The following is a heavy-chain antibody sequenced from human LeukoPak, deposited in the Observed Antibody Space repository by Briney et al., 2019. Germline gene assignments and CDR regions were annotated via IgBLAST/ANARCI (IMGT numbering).Heavy chain of an antibody. V-gene: IGHV1-18*01. CDR2: ISAYNGNT. CDR3: ARDPWRIAAAGDDY. Sequence: GASVKVSCKASGYTFTSYGISWVRPAPGQGLEWMGWISAYNGNTNYAQKLQGRVTMTTDTSTSTAYMELRSLRSDDTAVYYCARDPWRIAAAGDDYWGQGALVTVSS. J-gene: IGHJ4*02. D-gene: IGHD6-13*01. CDR1: GYTFTSYG.